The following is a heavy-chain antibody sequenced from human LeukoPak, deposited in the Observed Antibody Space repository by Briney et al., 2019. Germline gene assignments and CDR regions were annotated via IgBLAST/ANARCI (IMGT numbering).Heavy chain of an antibody. J-gene: IGHJ6*02. CDR1: GFTFSSYS. V-gene: IGHV3-21*01. D-gene: IGHD2-2*02. CDR2: ISSSSSYI. Sequence: GGSLRLSCAASGFTFSSYSMNWVRQAPGKGLEWVSSISSSSSYIYYADSVKGRFTISRDNAKNPLYLQMNSLRAEDTAVYYCARDANCSSTSCYRGPGYYYGMDVWGQGTTVTVSS. CDR3: ARDANCSSTSCYRGPGYYYGMDV.